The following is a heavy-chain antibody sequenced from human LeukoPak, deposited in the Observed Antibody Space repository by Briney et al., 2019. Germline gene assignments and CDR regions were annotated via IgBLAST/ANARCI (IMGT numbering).Heavy chain of an antibody. D-gene: IGHD3-10*01. Sequence: GGSLRLSCAASGFTFDDYTMHWVRQAPGKGLEWVSLFSWDGGSTYYADSVKGRFTISRDNAKNTVFLQMSSLRAEDTALYYCARKSASGNYPLDYWGQGTLVTVSS. CDR1: GFTFDDYT. CDR2: FSWDGGST. CDR3: ARKSASGNYPLDY. V-gene: IGHV3-43*01. J-gene: IGHJ4*02.